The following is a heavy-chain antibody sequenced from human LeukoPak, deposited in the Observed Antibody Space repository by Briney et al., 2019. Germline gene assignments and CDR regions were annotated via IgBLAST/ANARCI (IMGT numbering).Heavy chain of an antibody. CDR2: IYSGGST. V-gene: IGHV3-66*01. CDR1: GFTVSSNY. D-gene: IGHD5-12*01. J-gene: IGHJ4*02. CDR3: ARIRGYSGYDLGGYFDY. Sequence: GGTLRLSCAASGFTVSSNYMSWVRQAPGKGLEWVSVIYSGGSTYYADSVKGRFTISRDNSKNTLYLQMNSLRAEDTAVYYCARIRGYSGYDLGGYFDYWGQGTLVTVSS.